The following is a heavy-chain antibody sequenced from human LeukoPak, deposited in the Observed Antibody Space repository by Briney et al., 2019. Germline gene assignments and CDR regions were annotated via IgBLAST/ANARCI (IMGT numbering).Heavy chain of an antibody. J-gene: IGHJ4*02. V-gene: IGHV3-7*01. CDR1: GFTFSRSW. Sequence: QPGESLRLSCAGSGFTFSRSWMTWVRQAPGKGLEWLASIKQDGSVEHYMDSVKGRFTISRDNAENSLYLQMNSLRAEDTAVYYCAKLLGDVTTFDYWGQGTLVPVSS. D-gene: IGHD3-16*01. CDR2: IKQDGSVE. CDR3: AKLLGDVTTFDY.